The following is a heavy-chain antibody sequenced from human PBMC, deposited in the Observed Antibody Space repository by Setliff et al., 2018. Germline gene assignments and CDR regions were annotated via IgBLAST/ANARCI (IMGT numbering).Heavy chain of an antibody. D-gene: IGHD2-21*01. Sequence: SETLSLTCTVSGASINNHFWSWIRQPPGKGLEWIGYLSHSGSSNYNPSLKSRVSISSDTSKNVISLKLNSVTAADTAVYFCAREYVVISFVRNTHSHYGMDVWGQGTTVTVSS. CDR2: LSHSGSS. V-gene: IGHV4-4*08. J-gene: IGHJ6*02. CDR1: GASINNHF. CDR3: AREYVVISFVRNTHSHYGMDV.